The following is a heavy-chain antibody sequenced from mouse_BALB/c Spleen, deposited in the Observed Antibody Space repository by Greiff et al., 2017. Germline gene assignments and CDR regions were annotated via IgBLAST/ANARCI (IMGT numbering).Heavy chain of an antibody. CDR1: GYSFTGYN. Sequence: EVKLMESGPELEKPGASVKISCKASGYSFTGYNMNWVKQSNGKSLEWIGNIDPYYGGTSYNQKFKGKATLTVDKSSSTAYMQLKSLTSEDSAVYYCARGYGNYGESWFAYWGQGTLVTVSA. D-gene: IGHD2-10*02. CDR3: ARGYGNYGESWFAY. J-gene: IGHJ3*01. V-gene: IGHV1-39*01. CDR2: IDPYYGGT.